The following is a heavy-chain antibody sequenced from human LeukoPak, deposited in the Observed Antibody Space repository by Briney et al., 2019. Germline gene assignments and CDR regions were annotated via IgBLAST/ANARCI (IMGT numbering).Heavy chain of an antibody. CDR2: IYYSGST. CDR3: ARGRYYGSGSYYNFDY. CDR1: GGSSSSYY. V-gene: IGHV4-34*01. Sequence: SETLSLTCAVYGGSSSSYYWGWIRQPPGKGLEWIGNIYYSGSTYYNPSLKSRVTISVDTSKNQLSLKLSSVTAADTAVYYCARGRYYGSGSYYNFDYWGQGTLVTVSS. D-gene: IGHD3-10*01. J-gene: IGHJ4*02.